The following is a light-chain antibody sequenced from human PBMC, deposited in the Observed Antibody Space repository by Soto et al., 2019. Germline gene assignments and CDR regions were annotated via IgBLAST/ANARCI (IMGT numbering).Light chain of an antibody. CDR2: EVS. Sequence: ALTQPPSASGSPGQSVTISCTGTSSDVGGYNYVSWYQQHPGKAPKLMIYEVSKRPSGVPDRFSGSKSGNTASLTVSGLQAEDEADYYCSSYAGSNNHVVFGGGTKLTVL. CDR3: SSYAGSNNHVV. J-gene: IGLJ2*01. V-gene: IGLV2-8*01. CDR1: SSDVGGYNY.